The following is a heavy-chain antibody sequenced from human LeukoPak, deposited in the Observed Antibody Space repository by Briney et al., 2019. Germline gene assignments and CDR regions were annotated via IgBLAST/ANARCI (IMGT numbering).Heavy chain of an antibody. CDR2: INSDGSST. V-gene: IGHV3-74*01. J-gene: IGHJ4*02. CDR1: GFTFSSYW. Sequence: GSLRLSCAASGFTFSSYWMHWVRQAPGKGLVWVSRINSDGSSTSYADSVEGRFTISRDNAKNTLYLQMNSLRAEDTAVYYCARDRDGYNWPYFDYWGQGTLVTVSS. D-gene: IGHD5-24*01. CDR3: ARDRDGYNWPYFDY.